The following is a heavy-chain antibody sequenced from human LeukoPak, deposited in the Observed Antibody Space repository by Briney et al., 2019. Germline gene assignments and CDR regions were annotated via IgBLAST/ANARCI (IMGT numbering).Heavy chain of an antibody. CDR1: GFTFRSYA. CDR2: VSGDASQT. V-gene: IGHV3-23*01. D-gene: IGHD2-15*01. CDR3: AKQLGYCSDGSCYFPY. Sequence: GGSLTLSCAASGFTFRSYAMSWVRQVPGEGLEWVATVSGDASQTYDSDSLKGRFTISRNNSKNTVYLRMSSLRAEDTAVYYCAKQLGYCSDGSCYFPYWGQGTLVTVSS. J-gene: IGHJ4*02.